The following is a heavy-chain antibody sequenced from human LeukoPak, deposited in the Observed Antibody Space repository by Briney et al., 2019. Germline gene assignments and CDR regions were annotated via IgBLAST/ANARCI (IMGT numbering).Heavy chain of an antibody. Sequence: PGGSLRLSCAASGFTFSSYWMSWVRQAPGKGLEWVANIKQDGSEKNYVDSVKGRFTIPRDNAKNSLYLQMNSLRAEDTAVYYCAFGTAIAARREYYFDYWGQGTLVTVSS. CDR2: IKQDGSEK. V-gene: IGHV3-7*01. D-gene: IGHD6-6*01. CDR1: GFTFSSYW. CDR3: AFGTAIAARREYYFDY. J-gene: IGHJ4*02.